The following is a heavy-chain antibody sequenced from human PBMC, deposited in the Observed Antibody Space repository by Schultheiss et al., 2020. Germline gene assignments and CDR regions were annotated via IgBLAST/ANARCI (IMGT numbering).Heavy chain of an antibody. Sequence: SETLSLTCTVSGGSISSSSYYWGWIRQPPGKGLEWIGSIYHSGSTNYNPSLKSRVTISVDTSKNQFSLKLSSVTAADTAVYYCARQGEPSYYDFWSGYTQEHYGMDVWGQGTTVTVSS. CDR2: IYHSGST. CDR1: GGSISSSSYY. V-gene: IGHV4-39*01. CDR3: ARQGEPSYYDFWSGYTQEHYGMDV. J-gene: IGHJ6*02. D-gene: IGHD3-3*01.